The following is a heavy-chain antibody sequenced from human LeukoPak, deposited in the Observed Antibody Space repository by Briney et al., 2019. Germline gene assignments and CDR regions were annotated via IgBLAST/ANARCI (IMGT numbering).Heavy chain of an antibody. J-gene: IGHJ5*02. CDR2: INYSGST. D-gene: IGHD3-9*01. Sequence: SETLSLTCAVYGGSFSGYYWSWIRQPPGKGLEWIGEINYSGSTNYNPSLKSRVTISVDTSKNQFSLKLSSVTAADTAVYYCGRRLVSVFDPWGQGTLVTVSS. CDR1: GGSFSGYY. V-gene: IGHV4-34*01. CDR3: GRRLVSVFDP.